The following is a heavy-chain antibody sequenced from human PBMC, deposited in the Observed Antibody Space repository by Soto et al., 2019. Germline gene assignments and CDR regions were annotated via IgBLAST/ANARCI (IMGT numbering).Heavy chain of an antibody. CDR3: ARGPFISIAVAGTHPYY. CDR2: MNPNSGNT. Sequence: ASVKVSCKASGYTFTSYDINWVRQATGQGLEWMGWMNPNSGNTGYAQKFQGRVTMTRNTSISTAYMELSSLRSEDTAVYYCARGPFISIAVAGTHPYYWGQGTLVTVSS. J-gene: IGHJ4*02. V-gene: IGHV1-8*01. D-gene: IGHD6-19*01. CDR1: GYTFTSYD.